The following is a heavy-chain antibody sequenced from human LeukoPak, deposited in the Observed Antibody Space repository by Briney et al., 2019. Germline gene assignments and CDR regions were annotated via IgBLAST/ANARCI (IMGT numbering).Heavy chain of an antibody. CDR2: IQDGSDK. V-gene: IGHV3-7*05. CDR3: TTVPPPYYYDWDAFDI. Sequence: GGSLRLSCVASGFTFSSYCMSWVRQAPGKGLEWVANIQDGSDKYYVDSVRGRFTISRDNAKNSLYLQMNSLRAEDTAVYYCTTVPPPYYYDWDAFDIWGQGTMVTVSS. D-gene: IGHD3-22*01. J-gene: IGHJ3*02. CDR1: GFTFSSYC.